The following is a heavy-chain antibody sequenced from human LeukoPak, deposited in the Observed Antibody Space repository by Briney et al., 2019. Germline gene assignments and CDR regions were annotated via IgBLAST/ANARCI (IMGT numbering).Heavy chain of an antibody. CDR1: GFTFSSYA. J-gene: IGHJ4*02. D-gene: IGHD3-3*01. CDR3: AKSLTYYDFWSGYPFDY. CDR2: ISGSGCST. Sequence: PGWSLRLSCAASGFTFSSYAMSWVRQAAGKGLEWVSAISGSGCSTYYADSVKGRFTISRDNSKNTLYLQRNSLRAEDTAVYYCAKSLTYYDFWSGYPFDYWGQGTLVTVSS. V-gene: IGHV3-23*01.